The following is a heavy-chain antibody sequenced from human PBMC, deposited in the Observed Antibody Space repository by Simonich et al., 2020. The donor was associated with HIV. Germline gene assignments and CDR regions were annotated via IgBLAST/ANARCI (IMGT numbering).Heavy chain of an antibody. CDR3: AREPRGGWSRYSYYYYMDV. D-gene: IGHD6-19*01. Sequence: QVQLVESGGGVVQPGRSLRLSCAASGFTFSSYAMHWVRQAPGKGLAWVAVISNDGINKNYADSGTGRFTISRDNSKNTLYLQMNSLRAEYTAVYYCAREPRGGWSRYSYYYYMDVWGKGTTVTVSS. CDR1: GFTFSSYA. CDR2: ISNDGINK. V-gene: IGHV3-30*07. J-gene: IGHJ6*03.